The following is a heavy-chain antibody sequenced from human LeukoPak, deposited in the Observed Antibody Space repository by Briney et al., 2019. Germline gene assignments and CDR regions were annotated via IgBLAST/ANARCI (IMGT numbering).Heavy chain of an antibody. CDR1: GGSISSYY. V-gene: IGHV4-59*01. D-gene: IGHD3-10*01. J-gene: IGHJ4*02. Sequence: SETLSLTCTVSGGSISSYYWSWIRQPPGKGLEWIGYIYYSGSTNYNPSLKSRVTISVDTSKNQFSLKLSSVTAADTAVYYYAGYGSGSYLGYYFDYWGQGTLVTVSS. CDR3: AGYGSGSYLGYYFDY. CDR2: IYYSGST.